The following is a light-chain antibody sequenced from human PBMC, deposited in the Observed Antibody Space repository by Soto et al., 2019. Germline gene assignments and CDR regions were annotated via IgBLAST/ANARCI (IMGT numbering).Light chain of an antibody. CDR1: QSVSSSY. Sequence: EIVLTQSPGTLSLSPGEGATLSCRASQSVSSSYFGWYQQKPGQAPRLLIYGASSRATGIPGRFSGSGSGTDFTLTISRLEREDFAVYYCHEYGSSPWTLGQGTKVEIK. J-gene: IGKJ1*01. V-gene: IGKV3-20*01. CDR3: HEYGSSPWT. CDR2: GAS.